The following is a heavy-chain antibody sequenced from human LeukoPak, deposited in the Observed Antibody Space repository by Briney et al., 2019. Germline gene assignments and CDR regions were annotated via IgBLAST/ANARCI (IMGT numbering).Heavy chain of an antibody. CDR2: ISYDGSNK. CDR1: GFTFSSYG. CDR3: AKDDQSGAFDI. V-gene: IGHV3-30*18. Sequence: GRSLRLSCAASGFTFSSYGMPWVRQAPGKGLEWVAVISYDGSNKYYADSVKGRFTISRDNSQHTLYLQMNSLRAEDTAVYYCAKDDQSGAFDIWGQGTMVTVSS. D-gene: IGHD3-10*01. J-gene: IGHJ3*02.